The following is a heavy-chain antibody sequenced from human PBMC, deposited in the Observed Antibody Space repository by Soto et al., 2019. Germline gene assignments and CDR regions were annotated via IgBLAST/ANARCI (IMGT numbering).Heavy chain of an antibody. CDR3: ASDLVGASDSYGLDV. J-gene: IGHJ6*02. CDR2: IWHDGNNK. V-gene: IGHV3-33*01. CDR1: GFTFSNYG. D-gene: IGHD1-26*01. Sequence: HPXGSLRLSCAAAGFTFSNYGMHWVRQAPGKGLEWVAIIWHDGNNKYYADSVRGRFIISRDNSKNRLYLQMNSLRAEDTAVYYCASDLVGASDSYGLDVWGHGTPVTVSS.